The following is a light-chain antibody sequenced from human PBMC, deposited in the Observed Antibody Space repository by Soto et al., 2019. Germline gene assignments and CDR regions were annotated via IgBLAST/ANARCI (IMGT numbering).Light chain of an antibody. V-gene: IGKV3-20*01. Sequence: EIVLTQSPGTLSLSPGERATLSCRASQSVSSSYLAWYQQKPGQAPRLFIYGASSRATGIPDRFSGSGSGTDFTLTISRLEPEYVALYCCQQYGSSPPWTFGQGTKVEIK. J-gene: IGKJ1*01. CDR3: QQYGSSPPWT. CDR1: QSVSSSY. CDR2: GAS.